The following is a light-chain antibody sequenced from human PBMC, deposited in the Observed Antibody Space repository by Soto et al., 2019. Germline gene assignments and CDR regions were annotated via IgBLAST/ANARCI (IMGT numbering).Light chain of an antibody. CDR2: VAS. Sequence: DIQMTQSPPSLSSSVGDRVTIIVRASEGINIYLGWYQHKPGQAPKRLIYVASRLQSGVPSRFSGSGSGTEFTLTISSLQPEDVATYFCLQHNTYPRTFGQGTKVDIK. V-gene: IGKV1-17*01. J-gene: IGKJ1*01. CDR3: LQHNTYPRT. CDR1: EGINIY.